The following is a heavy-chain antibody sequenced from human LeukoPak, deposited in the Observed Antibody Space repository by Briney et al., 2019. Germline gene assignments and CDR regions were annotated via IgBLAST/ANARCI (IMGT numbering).Heavy chain of an antibody. CDR1: GGSISGNW. CDR3: ARYDSSGLDY. Sequence: SETLSLTCTVSGGSISGNWWSWIRQPAGKGLEWIGRFFPGGSTNYNPSLKSRVTMSVGTSKNQFSLKLGSVTAADTAIYYCARYDSSGLDYWGQGTLVTVSS. CDR2: FFPGGST. D-gene: IGHD3-22*01. J-gene: IGHJ4*02. V-gene: IGHV4-4*07.